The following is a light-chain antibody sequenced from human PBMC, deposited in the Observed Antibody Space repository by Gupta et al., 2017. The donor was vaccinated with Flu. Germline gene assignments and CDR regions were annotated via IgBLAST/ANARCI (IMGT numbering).Light chain of an antibody. V-gene: IGKV3D-15*01. CDR3: QQDYNSRS. CDR2: DAS. J-gene: IGKJ4*01. CDR1: QSVSSN. Sequence: PATLSVSTGERATRTCRDSQSVSSNLDWYQQKPGQAPRLIIYDASTSASGTPGRFSGSGSATEFTLTSSGRQYEDFALYCKQQDYNSRSFGGGTTVEIK.